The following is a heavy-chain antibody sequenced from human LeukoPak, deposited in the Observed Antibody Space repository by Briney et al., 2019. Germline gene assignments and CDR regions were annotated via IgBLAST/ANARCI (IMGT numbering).Heavy chain of an antibody. J-gene: IGHJ4*02. CDR3: ARDHDFTELFDY. CDR2: ISSSSSYI. CDR1: GFTFSSYS. D-gene: IGHD3/OR15-3a*01. V-gene: IGHV3-21*01. Sequence: GSLRLSCAASGFTFSSYSMNWVRQAPGKGLEWVSSISSSSSYIYYADSVKGRFTISRDNAKNSLYLQMNSLRAEDTAVYYCARDHDFTELFDYWGQGTLVTVSS.